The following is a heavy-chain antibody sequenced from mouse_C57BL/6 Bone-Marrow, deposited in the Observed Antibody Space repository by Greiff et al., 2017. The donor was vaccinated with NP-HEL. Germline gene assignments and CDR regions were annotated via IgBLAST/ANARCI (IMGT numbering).Heavy chain of an antibody. D-gene: IGHD2-5*01. V-gene: IGHV5-6*01. J-gene: IGHJ2*01. CDR3: ARPYSNFFDY. CDR1: GFTFSSYG. Sequence: EVQRVESGGDLVKPGGSLKLSCAASGFTFSSYGMSWVRQTPDKRLEWVATISSGGSYTYYLDSVKGRFTISRDNAKNTLYLQMSSLKSEDTAMYYCARPYSNFFDYWGQGTTLTVSS. CDR2: ISSGGSYT.